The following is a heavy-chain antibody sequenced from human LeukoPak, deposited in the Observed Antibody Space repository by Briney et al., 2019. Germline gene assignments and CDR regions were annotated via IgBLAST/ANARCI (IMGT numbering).Heavy chain of an antibody. D-gene: IGHD6-19*01. J-gene: IGHJ4*02. CDR3: ARGIDTSGWYDFDY. CDR2: ISSSGSNI. Sequence: GGSLRLSCAASGFTFSDYYMSWIRQAPGKGLEGVSYISSSGSNIYSADSVKGRFTISRDNAKNSLYLQMNSLRAEDTAVYYCARGIDTSGWYDFDYWGQGTLVTVSS. CDR1: GFTFSDYY. V-gene: IGHV3-11*04.